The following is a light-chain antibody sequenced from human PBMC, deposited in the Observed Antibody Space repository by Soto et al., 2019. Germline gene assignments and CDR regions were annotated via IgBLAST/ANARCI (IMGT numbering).Light chain of an antibody. J-gene: IGLJ2*01. V-gene: IGLV2-14*01. Sequence: QSALTQPASVSGSPGQSITISCTGTSSDVGGYDYVSWYQRHPGKAPELMIYEVSNRPSGVSNRFSGSKSGNTASLTISGLQAEDEADYYCSSYTSSSTPVVFGGGTQLTVL. CDR3: SSYTSSSTPVV. CDR2: EVS. CDR1: SSDVGGYDY.